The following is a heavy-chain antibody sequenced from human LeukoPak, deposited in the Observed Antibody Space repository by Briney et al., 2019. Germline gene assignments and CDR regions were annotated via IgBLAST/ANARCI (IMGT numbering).Heavy chain of an antibody. CDR2: IYYSGST. D-gene: IGHD3-10*01. V-gene: IGHV4-59*01. CDR3: ARGHYYGSGSYVDY. J-gene: IGHJ4*02. CDR1: GGSISSYY. Sequence: SETLSLTCTVSGGSISSYYWSWIRQPPGKGLEWIGYIYYSGSTDYNPSLKSRVTISVDTSKNQFSLKLSSVTAADTAVYYCARGHYYGSGSYVDYWGQGTLVTVSS.